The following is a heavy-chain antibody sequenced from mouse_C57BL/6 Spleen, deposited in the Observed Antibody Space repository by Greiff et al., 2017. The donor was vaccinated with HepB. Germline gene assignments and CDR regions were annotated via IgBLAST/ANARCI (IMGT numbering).Heavy chain of an antibody. CDR3: AHLDSSGYDAMDY. CDR1: GFTFSSYA. V-gene: IGHV5-4*01. J-gene: IGHJ4*01. Sequence: EVQVVESGGGLVKPGGSLKLSCAASGFTFSSYAMSWVRQTPEKRLEWVATISDGGSYTYYPDNVKGRFTISRDNAKNNLYLQMSHLKSEDTAMYYCAHLDSSGYDAMDYWGQGTSVTVSS. CDR2: ISDGGSYT. D-gene: IGHD3-2*02.